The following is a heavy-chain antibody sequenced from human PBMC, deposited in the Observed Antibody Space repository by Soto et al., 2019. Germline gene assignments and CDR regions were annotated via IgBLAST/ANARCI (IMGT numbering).Heavy chain of an antibody. CDR2: INHSGST. Sequence: QVQLQQWGAGLLKPSETLSLTCAVYGGSFSGYYWSWIRQPPGKGLEWIGEINHSGSTNYNPSLKSRVTISVDTSKNQFSLKLSSVTAADTAVYYCARAGPRVVVVAATPTLNWFDPWGQGTLVTVSS. CDR1: GGSFSGYY. CDR3: ARAGPRVVVVAATPTLNWFDP. J-gene: IGHJ5*02. D-gene: IGHD2-15*01. V-gene: IGHV4-34*01.